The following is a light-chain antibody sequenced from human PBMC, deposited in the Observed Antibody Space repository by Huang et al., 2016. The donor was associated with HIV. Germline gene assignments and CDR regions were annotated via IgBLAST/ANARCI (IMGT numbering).Light chain of an antibody. J-gene: IGKJ1*01. CDR3: QQYGSSPWT. CDR2: AAY. CDR1: ESVTRNY. V-gene: IGKV3-20*01. Sequence: DIVLRQSPGALSLSPGERATLSCWAGESVTRNYLAWYQQKPGQAPRLLLYAAYTRATGIPDRFSGSVSGTDFTLTINGLEPEDFAVYYCQQYGSSPWTFGQGTKVEIK.